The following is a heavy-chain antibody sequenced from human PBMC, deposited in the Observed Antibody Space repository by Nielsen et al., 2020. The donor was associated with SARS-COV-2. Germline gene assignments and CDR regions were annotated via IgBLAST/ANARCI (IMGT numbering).Heavy chain of an antibody. CDR3: ASMGY. D-gene: IGHD2-8*01. CDR1: GFTFSSYA. Sequence: GESLKISCAASGFTFSSYAMSWVRQAPGKGLEWVSVIYSGGSSTYYADSVKGRFTISRDNSKNTLYLQMNSLRAEDTAVYYCASMGYWGQGTLVTVPS. J-gene: IGHJ4*02. CDR2: IYSGGSST. V-gene: IGHV3-23*03.